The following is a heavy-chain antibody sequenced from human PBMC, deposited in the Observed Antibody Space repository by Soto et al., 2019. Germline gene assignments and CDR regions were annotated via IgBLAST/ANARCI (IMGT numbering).Heavy chain of an antibody. V-gene: IGHV4-4*02. J-gene: IGHJ6*02. Sequence: QVQLQESGPGLVKPSGTLSLTCAVSGGSISSSNWWSWVRQPPGKGLEWIGEIYHSGSTNYNPSLKSRVTISVDTSKNQFSLKLSSVTAADTAVYYCARATIGGSYYYYYGMDVWGQGTTVTVSS. D-gene: IGHD3-16*01. CDR2: IYHSGST. CDR1: GGSISSSNW. CDR3: ARATIGGSYYYYYGMDV.